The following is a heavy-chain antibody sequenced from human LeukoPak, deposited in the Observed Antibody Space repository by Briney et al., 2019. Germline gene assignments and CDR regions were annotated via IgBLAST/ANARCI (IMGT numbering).Heavy chain of an antibody. Sequence: GGSLRLSCAASGFTFTSYSMSWVRQAPGKGLEWVSSISSSSSYMYYADSLKGRFTISRDNAKNSLYLQMNSLRAEDTAVYYCARHLNYYFDYWGQGTLVTVSS. D-gene: IGHD3-10*01. J-gene: IGHJ4*02. V-gene: IGHV3-21*01. CDR2: ISSSSSYM. CDR3: ARHLNYYFDY. CDR1: GFTFTSYS.